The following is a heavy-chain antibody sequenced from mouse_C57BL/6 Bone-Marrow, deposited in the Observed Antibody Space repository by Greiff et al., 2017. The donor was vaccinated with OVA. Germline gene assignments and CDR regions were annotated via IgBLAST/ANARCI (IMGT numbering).Heavy chain of an antibody. D-gene: IGHD1-1*01. CDR2: INPDSSTI. Sequence: EVQVVESGGGLVQPGGSLKLSCAASGIAFSRYWMSWVRRAPGKGLEWIGEINPDSSTINYAPSLKDKFIISRDNAKNTLYLQMSKVRSEDTALYYCARRSIYYYGSSLDYWGKGTTLTVSS. CDR3: ARRSIYYYGSSLDY. CDR1: GIAFSRYW. J-gene: IGHJ2*01. V-gene: IGHV4-1*01.